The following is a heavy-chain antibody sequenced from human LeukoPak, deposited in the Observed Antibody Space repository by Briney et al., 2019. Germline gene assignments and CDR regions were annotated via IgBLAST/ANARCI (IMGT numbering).Heavy chain of an antibody. V-gene: IGHV4-38-2*02. D-gene: IGHD2-2*01. CDR2: IYHSGST. Sequence: PSETLSLTCTVSGYSINSGYYWGWIRQPPGKGLEWIGSIYHSGSTYYNPSLKSRVTISVDTSKNQFSLKLSSVTAADTAVYYCARGRYCSSTSCYVRRYYYYYMDVWGKGTTVTVSS. CDR3: ARGRYCSSTSCYVRRYYYYYMDV. CDR1: GYSINSGYY. J-gene: IGHJ6*03.